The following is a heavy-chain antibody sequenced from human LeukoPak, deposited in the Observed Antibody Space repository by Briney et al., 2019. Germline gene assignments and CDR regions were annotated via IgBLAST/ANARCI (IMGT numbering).Heavy chain of an antibody. V-gene: IGHV4-31*03. CDR1: GGSISSGGYY. Sequence: SETLSLTCTVSGGSISSGGYYWSWIRQHPGKGLEWIGYIYYSGSTYYNPSLKSRVTISVDTSKNQFSLKLSSVTAADTAVYYCAGDPVKGDRLDYWGQGTLVTVSS. J-gene: IGHJ4*02. CDR3: AGDPVKGDRLDY. D-gene: IGHD2-21*02. CDR2: IYYSGST.